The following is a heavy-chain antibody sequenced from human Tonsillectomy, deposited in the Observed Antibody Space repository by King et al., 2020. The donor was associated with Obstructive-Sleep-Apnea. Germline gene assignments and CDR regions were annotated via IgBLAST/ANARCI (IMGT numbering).Heavy chain of an antibody. V-gene: IGHV1-2*02. D-gene: IGHD3-10*01. J-gene: IGHJ4*02. CDR2: ISPNSGAT. CDR1: GYTFGGYY. Sequence: VQLVESGAEVKKPGASVKVSCKASGYTFGGYYIHWVRQAPGQGLEWMGWISPNSGATQYAQKFQDRVTMTRDPSISTAYMDLSRLRSYDTAIYYCARDMSAYDSTSPAYWGQGALVTVSS. CDR3: ARDMSAYDSTSPAY.